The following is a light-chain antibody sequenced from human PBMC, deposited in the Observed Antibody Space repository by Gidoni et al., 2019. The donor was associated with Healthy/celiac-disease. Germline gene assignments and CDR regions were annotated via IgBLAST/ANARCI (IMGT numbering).Light chain of an antibody. CDR1: KLGDKY. J-gene: IGLJ2*01. CDR2: QDS. V-gene: IGLV3-1*01. CDR3: QAWDSSTVV. Sequence: SYEPTQPPPVSVSPGQTASITCSGDKLGDKYACWHQQKPGQSPVLVIYQDSKRPSGIPERFSGSNSGSTATLTISGTQAMDEADYYCQAWDSSTVVFGGGTKLTVL.